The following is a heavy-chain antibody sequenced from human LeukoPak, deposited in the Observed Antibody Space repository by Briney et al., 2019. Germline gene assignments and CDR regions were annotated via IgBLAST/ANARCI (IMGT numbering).Heavy chain of an antibody. V-gene: IGHV4-59*01. CDR2: IYYSGST. D-gene: IGHD3-10*01. CDR3: ARTHYYGSGSWNGMDF. J-gene: IGHJ6*02. CDR1: GGSISSYY. Sequence: PSETLSLTCTVSGGSISSYYWSWIRQPPGKGLEWIGYIYYSGSTNYNPSLKSRVTISVDTSKNQFSLKLSSVTAADTAVYYCARTHYYGSGSWNGMDFWGQGTTVTVSS.